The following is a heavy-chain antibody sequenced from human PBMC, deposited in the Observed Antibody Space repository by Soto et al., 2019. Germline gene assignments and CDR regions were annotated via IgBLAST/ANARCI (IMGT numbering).Heavy chain of an antibody. J-gene: IGHJ6*02. Sequence: GGSLRLSCGAPGVTFKDYGMHWVRQAPGKGLEWVSAISGSGGSTYYADSVKGRFTISRDNSKNTLYLQMNSLRAEDTAVYYCAKVPVGATRSSYYYYGMDVWGQGTTVTV. CDR1: GVTFKDYG. CDR2: ISGSGGST. D-gene: IGHD1-26*01. V-gene: IGHV3-23*01. CDR3: AKVPVGATRSSYYYYGMDV.